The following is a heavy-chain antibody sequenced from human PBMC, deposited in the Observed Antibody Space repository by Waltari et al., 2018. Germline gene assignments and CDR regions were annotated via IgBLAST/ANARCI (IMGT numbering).Heavy chain of an antibody. V-gene: IGHV3-7*01. J-gene: IGHJ3*02. CDR2: IKQDGSEK. D-gene: IGHD3-22*01. CDR1: GVSLSSYW. Sequence: EVQLVESGGGLVQPGGSLRLACAASGVSLSSYWMSWVRQAPGKGLEWVANIKQDGSEKYYVDSVKGRFTISRDNAKNSLYLQMNSLRAEDTAVYYCARDARITMIVWGAFDIWGQGTMVTVSS. CDR3: ARDARITMIVWGAFDI.